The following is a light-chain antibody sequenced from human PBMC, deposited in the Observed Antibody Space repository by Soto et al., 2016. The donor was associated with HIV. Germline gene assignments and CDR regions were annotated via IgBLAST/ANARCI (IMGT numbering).Light chain of an antibody. J-gene: IGLJ3*02. CDR1: NIGSTS. V-gene: IGLV3-21*02. CDR3: QVWDSSSDRPV. CDR2: DDT. Sequence: SYELTQSPSVSVAPGETAMIPCGGRNIGSTSVHWYQQKPGQAPVLVVYDDTDRPSGIPERLSGSNSGNTATLTITRVGIGDEADYYCQVWDSSSDRPVFGGGTKLTVL.